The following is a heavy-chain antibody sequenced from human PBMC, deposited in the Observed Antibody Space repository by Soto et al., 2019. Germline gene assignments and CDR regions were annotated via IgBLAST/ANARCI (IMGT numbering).Heavy chain of an antibody. J-gene: IGHJ6*02. CDR3: ARRILYYGMDV. Sequence: SEALSLTCHVSGCSVRSGSFYWSWTRQPPGKGLEWIGYIYYSGNTNYNPSLKSRVTISVDTSKNQFSLNLTSVNAADTAVYYCARRILYYGMDVWGQGTTVTVSS. CDR2: IYYSGNT. CDR1: GCSVRSGSFY. V-gene: IGHV4-61*01.